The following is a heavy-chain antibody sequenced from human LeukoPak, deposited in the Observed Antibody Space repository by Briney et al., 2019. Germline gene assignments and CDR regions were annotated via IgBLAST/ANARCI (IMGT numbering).Heavy chain of an antibody. CDR2: INTDGSDT. V-gene: IGHV3-74*01. D-gene: IGHD2-15*01. CDR3: ARGVGGDDY. J-gene: IGHJ4*02. CDR1: RFTFTSSW. Sequence: QPGGSLRLSCAASRFTFTSSWMHWVRQAPGKGLVWVSRINTDGSDTSYADSVKGRFTISRDNAKNTLYLQMNSLRAEDTAVYFCARGVGGDDYWGQGTLVTVSS.